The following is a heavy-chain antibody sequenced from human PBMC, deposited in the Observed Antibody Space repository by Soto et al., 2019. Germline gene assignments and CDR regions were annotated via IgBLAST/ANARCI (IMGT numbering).Heavy chain of an antibody. D-gene: IGHD6-6*01. Sequence: GGSLRLSCAASGFTFISYSMHWVRQAPGKGLEWVAVISYDGHNEYYVDSVKGRFTISRDNSKNTVSLQMNSLRAEDTAVYFCAKDRTGVAARRRSYQYYGMDVWGQGTTVTVSS. CDR1: GFTFISYS. CDR3: AKDRTGVAARRRSYQYYGMDV. V-gene: IGHV3-30*18. J-gene: IGHJ6*02. CDR2: ISYDGHNE.